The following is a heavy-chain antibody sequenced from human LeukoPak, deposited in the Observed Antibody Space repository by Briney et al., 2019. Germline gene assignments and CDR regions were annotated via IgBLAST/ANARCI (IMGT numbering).Heavy chain of an antibody. CDR3: AKDTLAYYFDY. J-gene: IGHJ4*02. Sequence: GGSLRLSCAASAFTFSSYSMNWVRQAPGKGLEWVSSISSSSSYIYYADSVKGRFTISRDNAKNSLYLQMNSLRAEDTAVYYCAKDTLAYYFDYWGQGTLVTVSS. CDR2: ISSSSSYI. V-gene: IGHV3-21*01. CDR1: AFTFSSYS.